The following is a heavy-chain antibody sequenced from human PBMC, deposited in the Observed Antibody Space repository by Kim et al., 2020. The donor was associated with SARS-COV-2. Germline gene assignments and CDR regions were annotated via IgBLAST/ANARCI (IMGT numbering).Heavy chain of an antibody. CDR3: AGFGRPGVVVVTPFDY. Sequence: SETLSLTCTVSGGSISSSSYYWGWIRQPPGKGLEWIGSIYYSGSTYYNPSLKSRVTISVDTSKNQFSLKLSSVTAADTAVYYCAGFGRPGVVVVTPFDYWGQGTLVTVSS. CDR1: GGSISSSSYY. J-gene: IGHJ4*02. D-gene: IGHD3-22*01. CDR2: IYYSGST. V-gene: IGHV4-39*01.